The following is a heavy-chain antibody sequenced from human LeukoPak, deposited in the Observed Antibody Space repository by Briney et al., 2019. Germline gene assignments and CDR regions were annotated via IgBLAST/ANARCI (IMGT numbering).Heavy chain of an antibody. CDR1: GFTFSSSA. CDR2: IVSNGGST. Sequence: TGESLRLSCSASGFTFSSSAMHWVRQAPGKGLEYVSAIVSNGGSTYYADSVKGRFTISRDNSKNTLYLQMSSLRAEDTAVYYCVKPSGYSGYGYFFDYWGQGTLVTVSS. D-gene: IGHD5-12*01. CDR3: VKPSGYSGYGYFFDY. V-gene: IGHV3-64D*06. J-gene: IGHJ4*02.